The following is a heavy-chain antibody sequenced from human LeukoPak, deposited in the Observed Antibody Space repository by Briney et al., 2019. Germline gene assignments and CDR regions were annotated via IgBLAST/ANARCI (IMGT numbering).Heavy chain of an antibody. CDR2: INPSGGST. J-gene: IGHJ4*02. D-gene: IGHD3-9*01. CDR1: GYTFTRYY. V-gene: IGHV1-46*03. Sequence: ASVKVSCKASGYTFTRYYIHWVRQAPGQGPEWMGMINPSGGSTTYAQSFQGRATMTRDTSTSTVYMELSSLRSDDTAVYYCARANYDILTGLKRPFASWGQGTLVTVSS. CDR3: ARANYDILTGLKRPFAS.